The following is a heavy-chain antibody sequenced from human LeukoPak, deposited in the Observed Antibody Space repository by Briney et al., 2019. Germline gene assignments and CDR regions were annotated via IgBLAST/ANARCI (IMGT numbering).Heavy chain of an antibody. Sequence: ASVKVSCTASGYTFTSYGIIWVRQVPGQGLEWMGWISGDSRSIKYAQNLQGRVTMTTDTSTSTAYMELRSLTSDDTAVYYCARYRLPDYYYHYYMDVWGKGTTVSVSS. CDR3: ARYRLPDYYYHYYMDV. D-gene: IGHD2-15*01. J-gene: IGHJ6*03. V-gene: IGHV1-18*01. CDR1: GYTFTSYG. CDR2: ISGDSRSI.